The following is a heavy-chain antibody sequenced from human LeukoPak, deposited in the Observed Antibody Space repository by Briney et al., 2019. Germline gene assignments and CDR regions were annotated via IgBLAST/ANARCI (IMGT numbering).Heavy chain of an antibody. D-gene: IGHD3-3*01. Sequence: ASVKVSCKASGYTFTGYYMHWVRQAPGQGLEWMGWINPNSGGTNYAQKFQGRVTMTRDTSISTAYMELSRLRSDDTAVYYCARVRYYDFWSGYYFNAFDIWGQGTMVTVSS. CDR2: INPNSGGT. J-gene: IGHJ3*02. CDR1: GYTFTGYY. CDR3: ARVRYYDFWSGYYFNAFDI. V-gene: IGHV1-2*02.